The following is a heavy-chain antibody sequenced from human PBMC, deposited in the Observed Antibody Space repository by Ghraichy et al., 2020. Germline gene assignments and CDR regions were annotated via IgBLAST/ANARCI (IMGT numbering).Heavy chain of an antibody. CDR1: GFTFSSYS. J-gene: IGHJ3*02. Sequence: GGSLRLSCAASGFTFSSYSMNWVRQAPGKGLEWVSYISSSSSTIYYADSVKGRFTISRDNAKNSLYLQMNSLRDEDTAVYYCVRPSYYDYVWGSFDAFDIWGQGTMVTVSS. CDR2: ISSSSSTI. CDR3: VRPSYYDYVWGSFDAFDI. V-gene: IGHV3-48*02. D-gene: IGHD3-16*01.